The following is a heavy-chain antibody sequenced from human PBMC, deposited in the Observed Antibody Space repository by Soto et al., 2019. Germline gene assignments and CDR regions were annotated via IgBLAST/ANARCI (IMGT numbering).Heavy chain of an antibody. CDR3: ANTPLYYDSGGYYWYFDY. J-gene: IGHJ4*02. CDR1: GYTFTNYW. D-gene: IGHD3-22*01. Sequence: GESLKISCKGSGYTFTNYWIGWVRQMPGKGLEWMAIIYPGDSGTRYSPAFQGQVTISADKSISTAYLQWSSLKASDTAMYYCANTPLYYDSGGYYWYFDYWGQGTLVTVSS. CDR2: IYPGDSGT. V-gene: IGHV5-51*01.